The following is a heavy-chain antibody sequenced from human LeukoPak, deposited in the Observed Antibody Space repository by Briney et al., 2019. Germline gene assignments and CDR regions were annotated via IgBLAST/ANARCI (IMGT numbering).Heavy chain of an antibody. Sequence: MASETLSLTCTASGGSISSYYWSWIRQPPGKGLEWIGYIYYSGSTNYNPSLKSRVTISVDTSKNQFSLKLSSVTAADTAVYYCARGHYEFGELANWFDPWGQGTLVTVSS. CDR2: IYYSGST. J-gene: IGHJ5*02. CDR1: GGSISSYY. V-gene: IGHV4-59*01. D-gene: IGHD3-10*01. CDR3: ARGHYEFGELANWFDP.